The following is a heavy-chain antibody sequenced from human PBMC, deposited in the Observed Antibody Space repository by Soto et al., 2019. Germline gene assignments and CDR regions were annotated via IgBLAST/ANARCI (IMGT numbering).Heavy chain of an antibody. V-gene: IGHV3-33*01. D-gene: IGHD6-19*01. CDR1: GFTFSSYG. Sequence: QVQLVESGGGVVQPGRSLRLSCAASGFTFSSYGMHWVRQAPGKGLEWVAVIWYDGSNKYYADSVKGRFTISRDNSKNTLYLQMNSLRAEDTAVYYWARSGVGTWWLDEWGQGTLVTVSS. CDR2: IWYDGSNK. CDR3: ARSGVGTWWLDE. J-gene: IGHJ4*02.